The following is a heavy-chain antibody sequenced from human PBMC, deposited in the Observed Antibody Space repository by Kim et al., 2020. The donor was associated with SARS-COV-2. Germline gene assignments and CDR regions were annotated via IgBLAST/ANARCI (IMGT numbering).Heavy chain of an antibody. Sequence: QKFQGRVTNTRDTSASTAYMELSSLRSEDTAVYYCARGPAIYSGSYYFDYWGQGTLVTVSS. D-gene: IGHD1-26*01. CDR3: ARGPAIYSGSYYFDY. V-gene: IGHV1-3*01. J-gene: IGHJ4*02.